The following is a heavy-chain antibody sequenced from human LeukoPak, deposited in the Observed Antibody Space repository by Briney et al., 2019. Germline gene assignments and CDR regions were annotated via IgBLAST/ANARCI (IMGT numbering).Heavy chain of an antibody. J-gene: IGHJ5*02. V-gene: IGHV3-53*01. CDR1: GFTVHSNY. Sequence: GGSLRLSCAASGFTVHSNYMSWVRQAPGKGLGWVSVIDGSGVTHYADSVKGRFTISRDNSKNTLYLQMNSLRAEDTGVYYCAKDYRAHPLRPNWLDPWGQGTLVTVSS. D-gene: IGHD1-26*01. CDR3: AKDYRAHPLRPNWLDP. CDR2: IDGSGVT.